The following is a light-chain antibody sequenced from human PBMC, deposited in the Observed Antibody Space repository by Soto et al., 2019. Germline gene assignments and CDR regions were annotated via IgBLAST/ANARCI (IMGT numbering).Light chain of an antibody. CDR3: QQRSNWPRT. V-gene: IGKV3-11*01. Sequence: IVLTQSPATLSLSPGERATLSCRASQSVSSYLAWYQHKPGQAPRLLIYDASIRATVIPARFSGSGSGTDFTLTISSLEPEDFAVFYCQQRSNWPRTFGQGTKVEIK. J-gene: IGKJ1*01. CDR2: DAS. CDR1: QSVSSY.